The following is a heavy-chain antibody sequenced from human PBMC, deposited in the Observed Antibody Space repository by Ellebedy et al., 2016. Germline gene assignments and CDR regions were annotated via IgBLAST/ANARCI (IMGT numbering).Heavy chain of an antibody. CDR3: AKGAWSGYVHYYYMDV. V-gene: IGHV3-15*01. J-gene: IGHJ6*03. D-gene: IGHD5-12*01. CDR2: IKSKTDGGTT. CDR1: GFTFSNAW. Sequence: GESLKISCAASGFTFSNAWMSWVRQAPGKGLEWVGRIKSKTDGGTTDYAAPVKGRFTISRDDSKNTLYLQMNSLRAEDTAVYYCAKGAWSGYVHYYYMDVWGKGTTVTVSS.